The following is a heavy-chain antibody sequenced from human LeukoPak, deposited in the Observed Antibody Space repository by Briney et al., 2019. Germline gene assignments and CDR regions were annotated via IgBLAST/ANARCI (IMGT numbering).Heavy chain of an antibody. V-gene: IGHV1-18*01. CDR3: ATDKDSSGYGY. CDR2: ISAYNGNT. CDR1: GYTFTSYG. Sequence: ASVKVSCKASGYTFTSYGISWVRQAPGQGLEWMGWISAYNGNTNYAQKLQGRVTITTDESTSTAYMELSSLRSEDTAVYYCATDKDSSGYGYWGQGTLVTVSS. D-gene: IGHD3-22*01. J-gene: IGHJ4*02.